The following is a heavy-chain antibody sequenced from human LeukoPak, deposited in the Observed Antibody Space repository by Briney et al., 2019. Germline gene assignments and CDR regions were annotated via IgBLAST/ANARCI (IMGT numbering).Heavy chain of an antibody. CDR2: ISSSSSYI. J-gene: IGHJ4*02. Sequence: GGSLRLSCAASGFTFSSYEMNWVRQAPGKGLQWVSSISSSSSYISYADSVKGRFTISRDNAKNSLYLQMNSLRAEDTAVYYCARVNWNDLGYYFDYWGQGTLVTVSS. CDR1: GFTFSSYE. CDR3: ARVNWNDLGYYFDY. V-gene: IGHV3-21*01. D-gene: IGHD1-20*01.